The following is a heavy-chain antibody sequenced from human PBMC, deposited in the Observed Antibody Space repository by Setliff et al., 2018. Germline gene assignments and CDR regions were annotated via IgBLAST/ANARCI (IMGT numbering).Heavy chain of an antibody. CDR3: AKDSLEVVIALHGMDV. CDR1: GFTVSSFS. J-gene: IGHJ6*02. V-gene: IGHV3-30*02. D-gene: IGHD2-21*01. CDR2: VRYDGYNK. Sequence: GSLRLSCAASGFTVSSFSMHWVRQAPVKGLDWVAFVRYDGYNKYYADFVKGRFTISRDNAKNTLYLQMNSLTTEDTAVYYCAKDSLEVVIALHGMDVWGQGTTVTVSS.